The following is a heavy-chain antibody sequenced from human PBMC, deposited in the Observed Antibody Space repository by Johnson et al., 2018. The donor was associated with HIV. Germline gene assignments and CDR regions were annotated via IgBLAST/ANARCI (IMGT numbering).Heavy chain of an antibody. CDR3: AREGRGSPDGFDI. J-gene: IGHJ3*02. V-gene: IGHV3-30*04. CDR2: ISYDGRTK. D-gene: IGHD3-16*01. Sequence: QVQLVESGGGVVQPVRSLRLTCAASGFTFSRYSMHWVRQAPGKGLQWVAHISYDGRTKYYTESLRGRFTISRDNSNNTLYLQMNTLIHEDTAVYYCAREGRGSPDGFDIWGQGTMVTVSS. CDR1: GFTFSRYS.